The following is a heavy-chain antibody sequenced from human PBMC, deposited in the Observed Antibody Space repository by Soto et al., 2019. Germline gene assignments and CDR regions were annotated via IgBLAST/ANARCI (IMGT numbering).Heavy chain of an antibody. CDR2: IYYSGST. CDR3: ARGPVLVPAAMLDY. CDR1: GGSISSGGYY. D-gene: IGHD2-2*01. J-gene: IGHJ4*02. V-gene: IGHV4-31*03. Sequence: SETLSLTCTVSGGSISSGGYYWSWIRQHPGKGLEWIGYIYYSGSTYYNPSLKSRVTISVDTSKNQFSLKLSSVTAADTAVYYCARGPVLVPAAMLDYWGQGTLVTVSS.